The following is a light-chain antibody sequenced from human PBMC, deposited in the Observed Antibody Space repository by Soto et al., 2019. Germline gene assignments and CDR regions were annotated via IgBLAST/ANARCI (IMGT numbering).Light chain of an antibody. CDR3: QQRSNWPPFT. J-gene: IGKJ5*01. V-gene: IGKV3-11*01. CDR2: DAS. CDR1: QSISSS. Sequence: EILLTQSPATLSLSPGERATLSCRASQSISSSLARYQQNPGQAPRLLIYDASNRATGIPARFSGSGSGTDFTLTISSLEPEDFAVYYCQQRSNWPPFTFGQGTRLEIK.